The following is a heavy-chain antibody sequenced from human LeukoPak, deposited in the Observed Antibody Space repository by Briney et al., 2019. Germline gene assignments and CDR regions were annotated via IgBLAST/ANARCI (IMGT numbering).Heavy chain of an antibody. D-gene: IGHD2-15*01. CDR3: ERGQDRGVVVVVAATTPLFDY. CDR1: GYTFTSYD. CDR2: MNPNSGNT. Sequence: ASVKVSCKPSGYTFTSYDINWVRQATGQGLEWMGWMNPNSGNTGYAQKLQGRVTITRNTSISTAYMELSSMRSEDTAVYYCERGQDRGVVVVVAATTPLFDYWGQGTLVTVSS. V-gene: IGHV1-8*03. J-gene: IGHJ4*02.